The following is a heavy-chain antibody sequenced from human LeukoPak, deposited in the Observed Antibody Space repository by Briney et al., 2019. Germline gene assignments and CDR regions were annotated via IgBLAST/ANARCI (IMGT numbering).Heavy chain of an antibody. Sequence: ASVKVSCKASGYTFTGYYMHWVRQAPGQGLEWMGWINPNSSGPNYAQKFQGRVTMTRDTSISTAYMELSRLRSDDTAVYYCARLTGGSTGGYWGQGTLVTVSS. CDR2: INPNSSGP. CDR1: GYTFTGYY. CDR3: ARLTGGSTGGY. D-gene: IGHD1-26*01. J-gene: IGHJ4*02. V-gene: IGHV1-2*02.